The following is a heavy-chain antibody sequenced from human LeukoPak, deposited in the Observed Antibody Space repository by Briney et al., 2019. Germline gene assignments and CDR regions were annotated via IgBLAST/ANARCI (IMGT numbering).Heavy chain of an antibody. CDR3: AREGDYTYCY. CDR2: ISGYNGKT. V-gene: IGHV1-18*04. CDR1: GYTFSSYG. J-gene: IGHJ4*02. D-gene: IGHD2-2*02. Sequence: ASVKVSCKASGYTFSSYGISWVRQAPGQGLEWMGWISGYNGKTNYAQNLQGRVTMTTDTSTSTAYMELRGLRSDDTAVYYCAREGDYTYCYWGQGTLVTVSS.